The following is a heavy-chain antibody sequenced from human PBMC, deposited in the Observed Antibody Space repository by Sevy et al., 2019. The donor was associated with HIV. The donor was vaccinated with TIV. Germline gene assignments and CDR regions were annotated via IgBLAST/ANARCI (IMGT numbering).Heavy chain of an antibody. D-gene: IGHD3-22*01. CDR3: ASPYYYDSSGYYYLYY. CDR2: IIPIFGTA. CDR1: GGTFSSYV. J-gene: IGHJ4*02. Sequence: ASVKVSCKASGGTFSSYVISWVRQAPGQGLEWMGGIIPIFGTANYAQKFQGRVTITADESTSTAYMELSSLRSEDTAVYYCASPYYYDSSGYYYLYYWGQGTLVTVSS. V-gene: IGHV1-69*13.